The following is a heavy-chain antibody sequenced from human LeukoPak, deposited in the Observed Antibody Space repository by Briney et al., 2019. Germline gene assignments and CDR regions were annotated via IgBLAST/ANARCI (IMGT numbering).Heavy chain of an antibody. J-gene: IGHJ4*02. V-gene: IGHV4-31*03. CDR3: ARGSSFLKFDY. D-gene: IGHD6-6*01. CDR2: IYYSGST. Sequence: SQTLSLTCTVSGGSISSGGYYWSWIRQHPGKGLEWIGYIYYSGSTYYNPSLKSRVTISVDMSKNQFSLKLSSVTAADTAVYYCARGSSFLKFDYWGQGTLVTVSS. CDR1: GGSISSGGYY.